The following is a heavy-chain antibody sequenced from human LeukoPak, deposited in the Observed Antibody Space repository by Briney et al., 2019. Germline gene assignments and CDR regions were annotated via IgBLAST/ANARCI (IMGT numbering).Heavy chain of an antibody. CDR3: AREGLIVGAIDY. J-gene: IGHJ4*02. CDR2: INPNSGGT. Sequence: ASVTVSCKVSGYTFTGYYMHWVRQAPGQGLEWMGWINPNSGGTNYAQKFQGRVTMTRDTSISTAYMELSRLRSDDTAVYYRAREGLIVGAIDYWGQGTLVTVSS. V-gene: IGHV1-2*02. D-gene: IGHD1-26*01. CDR1: GYTFTGYY.